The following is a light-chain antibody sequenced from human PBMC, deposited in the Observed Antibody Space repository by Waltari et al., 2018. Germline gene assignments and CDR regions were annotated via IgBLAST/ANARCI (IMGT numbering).Light chain of an antibody. J-gene: IGKJ4*01. V-gene: IGKV1-33*01. CDR3: QQYEDEST. Sequence: DVQMTQSPSSLSASVGDRVPITCQASQDIKTYLNWYQQKSGKAPKVVIYDVSHLATGVPSRFSGTGYGTQFTLTISSLQPEDIATYYCQQYEDESTFGGGTKVEGK. CDR1: QDIKTY. CDR2: DVS.